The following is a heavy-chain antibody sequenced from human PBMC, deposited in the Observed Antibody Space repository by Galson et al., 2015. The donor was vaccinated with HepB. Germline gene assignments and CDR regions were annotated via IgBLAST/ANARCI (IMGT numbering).Heavy chain of an antibody. CDR2: MRFDGGDN. V-gene: IGHV3-33*01. Sequence: SLRLSCAASGFSYSSYTIQWVRQAPGKGLEWVALMRFDGGDNYYAASVKGRFTVSRDNSKNALFLEMKNLRDEDTALYRCARGLYGTGSNYDSYYMDVWGNGTAVTVSS. CDR3: ARGLYGTGSNYDSYYMDV. D-gene: IGHD3-10*01. J-gene: IGHJ6*03. CDR1: GFSYSSYT.